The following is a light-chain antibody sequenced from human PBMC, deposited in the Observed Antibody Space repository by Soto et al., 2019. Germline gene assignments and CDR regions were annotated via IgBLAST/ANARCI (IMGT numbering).Light chain of an antibody. CDR2: EVS. J-gene: IGLJ3*02. CDR1: SSDVGGYNY. V-gene: IGLV2-14*01. Sequence: QSALTQPASVSGSPGQSITISCTGTSSDVGGYNYVSWYQQHPGKAPKLMIYEVSNRPSGVSNRFSGSKSGNTAYLTISGLQAEDEADYYCSSYTSSSTWGFGGGTKLTVL. CDR3: SSYTSSSTWG.